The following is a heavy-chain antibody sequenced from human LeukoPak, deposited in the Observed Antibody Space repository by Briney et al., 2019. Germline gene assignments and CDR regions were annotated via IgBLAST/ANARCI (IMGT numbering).Heavy chain of an antibody. CDR3: ARESGWLRWSWFDP. CDR1: GGSISSYY. Sequence: PSETLSLTCTVSGGSISSYYWSWIRQPAGKGLEWIGRIYTSGSTNYNPSLESRVTMSVDTSKNQFSLKLSSVTAADTAVYYCARESGWLRWSWFDPWGQGTLVTVSS. D-gene: IGHD5-12*01. CDR2: IYTSGST. V-gene: IGHV4-4*07. J-gene: IGHJ5*02.